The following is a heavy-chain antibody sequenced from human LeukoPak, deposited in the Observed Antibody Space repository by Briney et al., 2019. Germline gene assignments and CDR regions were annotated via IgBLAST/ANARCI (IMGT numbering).Heavy chain of an antibody. CDR3: AREGYYGDYAF. Sequence: GGSLRLSGAASGFTFSSYWMSWVRQAPGKGLEWVANIKQDGSEKYYVDSVKGRFTISRDNAKNSLYLQMNSLRAEDTAVYYCAREGYYGDYAFWGQGTLVTVSS. CDR2: IKQDGSEK. D-gene: IGHD4-17*01. V-gene: IGHV3-7*01. CDR1: GFTFSSYW. J-gene: IGHJ4*02.